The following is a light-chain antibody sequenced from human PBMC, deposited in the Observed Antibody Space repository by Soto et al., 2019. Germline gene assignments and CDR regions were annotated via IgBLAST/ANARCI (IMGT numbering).Light chain of an antibody. V-gene: IGLV2-14*01. CDR3: SSYTTVFTYV. Sequence: QSALTQPASVSGSPGQSITVSCTGTSSDVGLYDYVSWYQQHPGKSPKLIVYEVSHRPSGVSSRFSGSKSGNTASLTISGLQTEDEAHYYCSSYTTVFTYVFGTGTKVT. J-gene: IGLJ1*01. CDR2: EVS. CDR1: SSDVGLYDY.